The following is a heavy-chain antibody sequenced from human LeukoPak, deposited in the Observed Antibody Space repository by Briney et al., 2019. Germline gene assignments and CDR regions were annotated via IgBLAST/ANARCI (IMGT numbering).Heavy chain of an antibody. CDR2: IRYDGSNK. D-gene: IGHD6-13*01. Sequence: PGGSLRLSCAASGFTFSSYGMHWARQAPGKGLEWVAFIRYDGSNKYYADSVKGRFTISRDNSKNTLYLQMNSLRAEDTAVYYCARDSSSWSLSGSRYYGMDVWGQGTTVTVSS. V-gene: IGHV3-30*02. CDR1: GFTFSSYG. CDR3: ARDSSSWSLSGSRYYGMDV. J-gene: IGHJ6*02.